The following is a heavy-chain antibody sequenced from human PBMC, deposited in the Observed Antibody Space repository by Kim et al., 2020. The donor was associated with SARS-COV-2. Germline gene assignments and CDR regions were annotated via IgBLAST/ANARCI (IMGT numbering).Heavy chain of an antibody. CDR3: AKDTGGSRLFDY. Sequence: YYAGSVKGRFTISRDNSRSTLYLQMSSLRADDTAVYYCAKDTGGSRLFDYWGQGTLVTVSS. D-gene: IGHD3-10*01. J-gene: IGHJ4*02. V-gene: IGHV3-23*01.